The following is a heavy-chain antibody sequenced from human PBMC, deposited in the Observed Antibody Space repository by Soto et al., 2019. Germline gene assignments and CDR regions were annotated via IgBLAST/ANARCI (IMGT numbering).Heavy chain of an antibody. CDR1: GFTFSSYE. J-gene: IGHJ4*02. CDR3: ARGSYSLPLDY. CDR2: ISSSGSTI. Sequence: HPGGSLRLSCAASGFTFSSYEMNWVRQAPGKGLEWVSYISSSGSTIYYADSVKGRFTISRDNAKNSLYLQMNSLRAEDTAVYYCARGSYSLPLDYWGQGTLVTVSS. D-gene: IGHD1-26*01. V-gene: IGHV3-48*03.